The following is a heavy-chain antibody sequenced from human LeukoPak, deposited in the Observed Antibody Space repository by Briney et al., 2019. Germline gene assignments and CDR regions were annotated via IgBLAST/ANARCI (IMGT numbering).Heavy chain of an antibody. Sequence: SETLPLTCTVSGGSINTYFWSWIRQPPGKGLEWIGYIYYSGSTNYNPSLKSRVTISVDTSKNQFSLKLSSVTAADTAVHYCARGVTGGWYGDFQHWGQGTLVTVSS. CDR1: GGSINTYF. CDR2: IYYSGST. D-gene: IGHD6-19*01. V-gene: IGHV4-59*01. J-gene: IGHJ1*01. CDR3: ARGVTGGWYGDFQH.